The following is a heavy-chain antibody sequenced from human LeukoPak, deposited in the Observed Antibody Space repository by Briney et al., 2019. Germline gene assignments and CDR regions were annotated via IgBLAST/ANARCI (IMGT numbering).Heavy chain of an antibody. CDR1: GGSISSGGYY. CDR3: ARDLLVRGIRVALDI. CDR2: IYHSGST. J-gene: IGHJ3*02. Sequence: PSQTLSLTCTVSGGSISSGGYYWSWIRQPPGKGLEWIGYIYHSGSTYYNPSLKSRVTISVDRSKNQFSLKLSSVTAADTAVYYCARDLLVRGIRVALDIWGQGTVVTVSS. V-gene: IGHV4-30-2*01. D-gene: IGHD3-10*01.